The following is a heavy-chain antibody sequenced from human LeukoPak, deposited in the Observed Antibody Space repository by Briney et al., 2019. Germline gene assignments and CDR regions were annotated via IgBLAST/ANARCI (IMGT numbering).Heavy chain of an antibody. V-gene: IGHV3-23*01. Sequence: GGPRRFSCAASGFPFSTYALTGAPQPPGKGLEWVSAISGTGGSTYYADSVKGRFTISRDNSKNTLYLQMNSLRAEDTAVYYCASSDYWGQGTLVTVSS. CDR1: GFPFSTYA. CDR3: ASSDY. J-gene: IGHJ4*02. CDR2: ISGTGGST.